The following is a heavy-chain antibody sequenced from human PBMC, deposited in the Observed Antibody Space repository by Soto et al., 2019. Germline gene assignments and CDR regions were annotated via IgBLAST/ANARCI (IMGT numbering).Heavy chain of an antibody. J-gene: IGHJ3*02. D-gene: IGHD3-16*01. CDR1: GGSISSYY. V-gene: IGHV4-59*01. Sequence: SATLSLTCTVSGGSISSYYWSWIRQPPGKGLEWIGYIYYSGSTNYNPSLKSRVTISVDTSKNQFSLKLSSVTAADTAVYYCAREHLGEFLRAFDIWGQGTMVTVSS. CDR2: IYYSGST. CDR3: AREHLGEFLRAFDI.